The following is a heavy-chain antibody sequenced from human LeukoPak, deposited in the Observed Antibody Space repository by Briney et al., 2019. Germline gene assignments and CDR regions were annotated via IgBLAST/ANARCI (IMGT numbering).Heavy chain of an antibody. J-gene: IGHJ4*02. D-gene: IGHD3-22*01. CDR3: ARSWYRSGYYFDY. CDR2: IYYSGST. V-gene: IGHV4-39*01. CDR1: GGSISSSSYY. Sequence: SETLSLTCTVSGGSISSSSYYWGWIRQPPGKGLEWIGSIYYSGSTYYNPSLKSRVTISVDTSKNQFSLKLSSVTAADTAVYYCARSWYRSGYYFDYWGQGALVTVSS.